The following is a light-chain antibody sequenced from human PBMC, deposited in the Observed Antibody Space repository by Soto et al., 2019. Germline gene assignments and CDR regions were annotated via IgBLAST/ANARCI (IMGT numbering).Light chain of an antibody. CDR2: AAS. CDR1: QSISAN. CDR3: QQYNSWTLIS. V-gene: IGKV3-15*01. Sequence: EIMMTQSPATLSVSPGQRATLSCRASQSISANIAWYQQKPGQAPRLLIYAASVRASGIPARFSCTGFGREFTLSISSLQSEDSAVYYCQQYNSWTLISFGQGTRVEIK. J-gene: IGKJ5*01.